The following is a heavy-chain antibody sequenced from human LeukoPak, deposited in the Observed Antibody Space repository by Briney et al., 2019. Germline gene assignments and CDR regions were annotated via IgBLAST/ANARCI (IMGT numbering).Heavy chain of an antibody. J-gene: IGHJ6*02. CDR3: AKRPYPYYGMDV. CDR1: GYTFTGYY. V-gene: IGHV1-2*02. CDR2: INPNSGGT. Sequence: GASVKVSCKASGYTFTGYYIHWVRQAPGQGLEWMGWINPNSGGTNYAQRFQGRVTMTRDTSISTAYMELSRLRSDDTAVFYCAKRPYPYYGMDVWGQGTTVTVSS.